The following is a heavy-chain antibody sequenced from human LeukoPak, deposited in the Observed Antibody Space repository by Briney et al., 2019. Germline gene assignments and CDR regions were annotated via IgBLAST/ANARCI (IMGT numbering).Heavy chain of an antibody. J-gene: IGHJ4*02. CDR2: IYHSGST. CDR3: ARVGDSGYGYYFDY. D-gene: IGHD5-12*01. Sequence: SQTLSLTCAVSGGSISSGGYSWSWIRQPPGKGLEWMGYIYHSGSTYYNPSLKSRVTISVDRSKNQFSLKLSSVTAADTAVYYCARVGDSGYGYYFDYWGQGTLVTVSS. V-gene: IGHV4-30-2*01. CDR1: GGSISSGGYS.